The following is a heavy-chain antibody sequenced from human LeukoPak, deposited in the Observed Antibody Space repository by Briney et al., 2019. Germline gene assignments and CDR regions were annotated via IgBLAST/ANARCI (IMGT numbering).Heavy chain of an antibody. Sequence: QPGASLRLSCAASGFTFSSYAMSWVRQAPGKGLEWVSAISGSGGSTYYADAVKGRFTISRGNSKNTLYLQMNSRRAEDTAVYYCAKAWPYCSSTSCYQANYYGMDVWGQGTTVTVPS. V-gene: IGHV3-23*01. CDR1: GFTFSSYA. CDR3: AKAWPYCSSTSCYQANYYGMDV. D-gene: IGHD2-2*01. CDR2: ISGSGGST. J-gene: IGHJ6*02.